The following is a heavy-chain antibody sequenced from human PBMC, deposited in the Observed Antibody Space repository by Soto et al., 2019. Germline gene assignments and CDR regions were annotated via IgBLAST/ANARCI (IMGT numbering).Heavy chain of an antibody. J-gene: IGHJ6*02. Sequence: QVQLQESDPGLVRPSQTLSLTCTVSGGSISVEHYHWTWIRQPPGKGLEWLGYVHYSGRVYYNPSLQSRLSMSVDTSKNLFSLKLASVTAADTAVYFCVREDDGGDRDYYGLDVWGQGTTVTVSS. D-gene: IGHD2-21*02. CDR1: GGSISVEHYH. CDR3: VREDDGGDRDYYGLDV. V-gene: IGHV4-30-4*01. CDR2: VHYSGRV.